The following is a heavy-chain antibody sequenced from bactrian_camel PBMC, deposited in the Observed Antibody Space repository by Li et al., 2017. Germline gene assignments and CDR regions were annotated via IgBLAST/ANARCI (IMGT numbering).Heavy chain of an antibody. D-gene: IGHD2*01. J-gene: IGHJ4*01. V-gene: IGHV3S63*01. CDR1: GYIYNQHC. CDR2: IYRLGGST. Sequence: QVQLVESGGGSAQPGESLTLSCVVSGYIYNQHCMGWFRQTPGSQREGVASIYRLGGSTVYADSVKGQFTISTDNTKNTVYLQMNDLKPEGSAMYYCAVNFGPYCSGPYLARRANFLGQGTQVTFS.